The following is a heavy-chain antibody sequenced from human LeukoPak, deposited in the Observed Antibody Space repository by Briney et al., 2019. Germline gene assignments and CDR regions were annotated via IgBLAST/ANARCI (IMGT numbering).Heavy chain of an antibody. Sequence: PSETLSLTCAVYGGSFSGYYWSWIRQPPGKGLEWIGEINHSGSTNYNPSLKSRVTISVDTSKNQFSLKLSSVTAADTAVYYCARGPYGDYNFDYWGQGTLVTVSS. CDR1: GGSFSGYY. CDR3: ARGPYGDYNFDY. D-gene: IGHD4-17*01. V-gene: IGHV4-34*01. CDR2: INHSGST. J-gene: IGHJ4*02.